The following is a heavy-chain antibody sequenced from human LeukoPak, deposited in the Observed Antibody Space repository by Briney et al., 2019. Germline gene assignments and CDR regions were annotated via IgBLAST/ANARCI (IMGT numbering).Heavy chain of an antibody. CDR1: GYRFTFYY. CDR3: AREYYDILTGSLDY. V-gene: IGHV1-2*02. D-gene: IGHD3-9*01. CDR2: INPRSGGT. Sequence: ASVTVSFTGSGYRFTFYYIHWVRQAPGQGLEWEGWINPRSGGTKFAQKFQGRVTMTSDTSISTAYMDVSRLRSDDAAVYYCAREYYDILTGSLDYWGQGTLVTASS. J-gene: IGHJ4*02.